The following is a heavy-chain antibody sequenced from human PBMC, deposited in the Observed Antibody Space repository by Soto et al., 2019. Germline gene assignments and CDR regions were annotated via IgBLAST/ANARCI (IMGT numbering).Heavy chain of an antibody. CDR1: GFTFSTYS. J-gene: IGHJ4*02. Sequence: PGGSLRLSCAASGFTFSTYSMSWVRQAPGKGLEWVSTISGSGGSTYYADSVKGRFTVSRDNSKNTLDLQMNSLRAEDTAVYYCAKSSVVRGVPIDFWGQGTLVTVSS. V-gene: IGHV3-23*01. CDR3: AKSSVVRGVPIDF. CDR2: ISGSGGST. D-gene: IGHD3-10*01.